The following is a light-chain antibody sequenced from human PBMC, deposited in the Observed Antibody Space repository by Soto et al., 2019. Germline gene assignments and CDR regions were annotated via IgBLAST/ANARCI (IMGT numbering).Light chain of an antibody. J-gene: IGLJ1*01. CDR3: SSYTDVVTLEV. V-gene: IGLV2-14*01. CDR1: STDFGGQNY. Sequence: QSVLTQPASVSGSLGQSITISCTGTSTDFGGQNYVSWYQQHPGRAPKLILYEVSNRPSGISDRFSGSKSGNTASLTISGLQAEDMADYYCSSYTDVVTLEVFGPGTKLTVL. CDR2: EVS.